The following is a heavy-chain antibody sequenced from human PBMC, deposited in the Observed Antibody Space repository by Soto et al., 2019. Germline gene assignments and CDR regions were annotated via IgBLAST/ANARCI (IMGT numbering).Heavy chain of an antibody. V-gene: IGHV3-30-3*01. CDR3: AREWSTSGDLDY. CDR2: ISYDGSIK. CDR1: GFTFSSHS. Sequence: QVQLVESGGGVVQPGRSLRLSCAASGFTFSSHSIQWVRQAPRKGLEWVAVISYDGSIKYYADSVKGRFTISRDNSKNTAYLQMNSLRAEDTAVFYCAREWSTSGDLDYWGQGTLVIVSS. J-gene: IGHJ4*02. D-gene: IGHD3-10*01.